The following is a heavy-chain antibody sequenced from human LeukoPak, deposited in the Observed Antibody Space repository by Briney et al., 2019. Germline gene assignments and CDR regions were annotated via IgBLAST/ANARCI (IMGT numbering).Heavy chain of an antibody. CDR3: ARGFTMIVVATDAFDI. Sequence: PGGSLRLPCETSGFSVINTYMSWVRQAPGKGLEWVSVIYGAGAGLTSYIDSVKGRFTISRDNAKNSLYLQMNSLRAEDTAVHYCARGFTMIVVATDAFDIWGQGTMVTVSS. CDR1: GFSVINTY. CDR2: IYGAGAGLT. J-gene: IGHJ3*02. V-gene: IGHV3-53*01. D-gene: IGHD3-22*01.